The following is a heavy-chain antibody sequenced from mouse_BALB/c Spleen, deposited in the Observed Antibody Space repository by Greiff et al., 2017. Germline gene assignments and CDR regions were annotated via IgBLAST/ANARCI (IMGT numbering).Heavy chain of an antibody. J-gene: IGHJ4*01. CDR2: ISSGSSTI. D-gene: IGHD1-1*01. CDR3: ARYYYGSSHAMDY. Sequence: DVHLVESGGGLVQPGGSRKLSCAASGFTFSSFGMHWVRQAPEKGLEWVAYISSGSSTIYYADTVKGRFTISRDNPKNTLFLQMTSLRSEDTAMYYCARYYYGSSHAMDYWGQGTSVTVAS. CDR1: GFTFSSFG. V-gene: IGHV5-17*02.